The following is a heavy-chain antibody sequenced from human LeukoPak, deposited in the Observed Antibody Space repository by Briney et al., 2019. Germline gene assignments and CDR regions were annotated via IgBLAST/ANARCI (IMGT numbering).Heavy chain of an antibody. V-gene: IGHV4-34*01. CDR2: IKHDGST. D-gene: IGHD1-26*01. J-gene: IGHJ3*02. CDR1: GGSFSGDF. CDR3: ARDDPSYGMDI. Sequence: PSETLSLTCAVYGGSFSGDFWSWIRQSPGKGLEWIGEIKHDGSTTYNPSLESRVTISVDTSKNQFSLKLSSVTAADTAVYYCARDDPSYGMDIWGQGTMVTVSS.